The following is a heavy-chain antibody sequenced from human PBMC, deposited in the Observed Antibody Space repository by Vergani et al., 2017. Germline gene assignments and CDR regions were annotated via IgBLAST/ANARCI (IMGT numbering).Heavy chain of an antibody. CDR3: AXGSSISSGAFFDY. Sequence: QVQLQESGPGLVKPSQTLPLTCTVSGGSISSGGYYWNWIRQHPGKGLEWIGYIYYSGSTYYNPSLNSRVTISVDTSKNQFSLNLSSVTAADTAVYYCAXGSSISSGAFFDYWGQGTLVTVSS. J-gene: IGHJ4*02. CDR2: IYYSGST. D-gene: IGHD6-6*01. CDR1: GGSISSGGYY. V-gene: IGHV4-31*03.